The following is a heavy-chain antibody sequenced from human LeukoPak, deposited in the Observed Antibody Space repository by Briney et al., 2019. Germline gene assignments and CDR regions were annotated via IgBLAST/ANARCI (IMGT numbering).Heavy chain of an antibody. J-gene: IGHJ4*02. CDR2: IRYDGSNK. Sequence: QPEGSLRLSCAASGFTFSSYGMHWVRQAPGKGLEWVAFIRYDGSNKYYADSVKGRFTISRDNSKNTLYLQMNSLRAEDTAVYYCAKLHRRHDYGDPEANFDYWGQGTLVTVSS. D-gene: IGHD4-17*01. CDR3: AKLHRRHDYGDPEANFDY. CDR1: GFTFSSYG. V-gene: IGHV3-30*02.